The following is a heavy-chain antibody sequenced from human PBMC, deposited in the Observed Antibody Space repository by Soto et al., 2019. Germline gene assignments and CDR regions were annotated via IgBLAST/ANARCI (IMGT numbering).Heavy chain of an antibody. CDR3: ASDKLVKSIAARRTLRFGAFDI. CDR1: GGTFSSYA. D-gene: IGHD6-6*01. J-gene: IGHJ3*02. CDR2: IIPIFGTA. Sequence: SVKVSCKASGGTFSSYAISWVRQAPGQGLEWMGGIIPIFGTANYAQKFQGRVTITADASTSTAYMELSSLRSEDTAVYYCASDKLVKSIAARRTLRFGAFDIWGQGTMVTVSS. V-gene: IGHV1-69*13.